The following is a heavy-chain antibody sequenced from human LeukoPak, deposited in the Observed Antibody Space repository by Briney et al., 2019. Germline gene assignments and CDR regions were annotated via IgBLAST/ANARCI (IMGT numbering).Heavy chain of an antibody. CDR1: GFTFSDYY. D-gene: IGHD3-22*01. Sequence: GGSLRLSCAASGFTFSDYYMSWIRQAPGKGLEWVSYISSSGSTIYYADSVKGRFTISRDNAKNSLYPQMNSLRAEDTAVYYCARGSPYYYDTDSQFLDYWGQGTLVTVSS. J-gene: IGHJ4*02. CDR3: ARGSPYYYDTDSQFLDY. CDR2: ISSSGSTI. V-gene: IGHV3-11*01.